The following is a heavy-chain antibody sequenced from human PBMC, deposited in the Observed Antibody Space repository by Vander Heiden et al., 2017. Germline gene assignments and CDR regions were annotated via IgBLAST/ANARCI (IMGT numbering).Heavy chain of an antibody. CDR3: ARDSSRAPWHCHFDY. CDR2: ISSSSSTI. D-gene: IGHD2-21*01. V-gene: IGHV3-48*02. CDR1: GFPFSSYS. J-gene: IGHJ4*02. Sequence: EVQLVESGGGLVQPGGSLRLSCAASGFPFSSYSMNWVRQAPGKGLEWVSYISSSSSTIYYADSVKGRFTISRDNAKNSLYLQMNSLRDEDTAVYYCARDSSRAPWHCHFDYWGQGTLVTVSS.